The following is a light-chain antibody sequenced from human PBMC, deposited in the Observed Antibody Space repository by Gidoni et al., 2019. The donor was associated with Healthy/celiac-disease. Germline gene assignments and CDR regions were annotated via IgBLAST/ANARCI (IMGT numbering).Light chain of an antibody. V-gene: IGKV3-11*01. CDR1: QSVSSY. CDR3: QQRSNWPPIT. CDR2: DAS. J-gene: IGKJ5*01. Sequence: EIVLTQPPATLSLSPGERATLSCRASQSVSSYLAGYQQKPGQAPRLLIYDASNRATGIPARFSGSGSGTDFTLTISSLEPEDFAVYYCQQRSNWPPITFGQGTRLEIK.